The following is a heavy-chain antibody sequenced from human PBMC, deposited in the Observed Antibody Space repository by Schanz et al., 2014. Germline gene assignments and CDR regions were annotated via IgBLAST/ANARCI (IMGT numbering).Heavy chain of an antibody. CDR2: ISSSSTYI. V-gene: IGHV3-21*01. J-gene: IGHJ3*02. CDR1: GFTFSTYT. D-gene: IGHD2-15*01. Sequence: VQLVESGGGVVQPGRSLRLSCAASGFTFSTYTMNWVRQAPGKGLEWVSSISSSSTYIYYTDSLKGRFTISRDNAKNSLYLQMNRLRAEDTAMYYCARVLRGVLPATLGDAFDIWGQGTMVTISS. CDR3: ARVLRGVLPATLGDAFDI.